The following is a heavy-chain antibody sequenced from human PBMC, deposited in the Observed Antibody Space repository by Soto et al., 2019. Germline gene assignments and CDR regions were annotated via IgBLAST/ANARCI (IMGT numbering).Heavy chain of an antibody. CDR1: GGTFSSYA. J-gene: IGHJ6*02. Sequence: SVKVSCKASGGTFSSYAISWVRQAPGQGLEWMGGIIPIFGTANYAQKFQGRVTITADESTSTAYMELSSLRSEDTAVYYCARDGDPDYYYYYGMDVWGQGTTVTVSS. V-gene: IGHV1-69*13. D-gene: IGHD2-21*01. CDR2: IIPIFGTA. CDR3: ARDGDPDYYYYYGMDV.